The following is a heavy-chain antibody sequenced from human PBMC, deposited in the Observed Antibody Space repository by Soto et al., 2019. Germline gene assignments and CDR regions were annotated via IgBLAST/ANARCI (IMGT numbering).Heavy chain of an antibody. V-gene: IGHV3-23*01. CDR3: AKDSYCSGGSCYWNLYGMDV. Sequence: GGSLRLSCAASGFTFSSYAMSWVRQAPGKGLEWVSAISGSGGSTYYADSVKGRLTFSRDNSKNTLYLQMNSMRAEDTAVYYCAKDSYCSGGSCYWNLYGMDVWGQGTTVTVSS. J-gene: IGHJ6*02. CDR1: GFTFSSYA. CDR2: ISGSGGST. D-gene: IGHD2-15*01.